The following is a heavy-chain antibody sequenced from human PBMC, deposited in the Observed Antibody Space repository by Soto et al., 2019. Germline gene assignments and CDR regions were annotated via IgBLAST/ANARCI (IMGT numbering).Heavy chain of an antibody. CDR2: VSGSGDNA. CDR1: GFTFSSYA. Sequence: HPGGSLRLSCAASGFTFSSYAMSWVRLAPGKGLEWVSTVSGSGDNAYYADSVNGRFTISRDNSMNTLYLQMSSLRAEDTAIYYCAKDLRGSSGLFDSWGQGILVAVSS. J-gene: IGHJ4*02. V-gene: IGHV3-23*01. D-gene: IGHD6-19*01. CDR3: AKDLRGSSGLFDS.